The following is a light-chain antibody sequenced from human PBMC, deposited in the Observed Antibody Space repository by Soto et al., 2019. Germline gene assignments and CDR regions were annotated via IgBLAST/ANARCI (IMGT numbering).Light chain of an antibody. CDR1: QSIISY. CDR3: QQSYSSPRT. Sequence: DIQMTQSPSSLSASVGDRVTITCQSSQSIISYLNWYQQKAGQAPQLLIYAASSLQSGVPARFSRSGSGTDFILSISSLQPEDSAIYYCQQSYSSPRTFGQGPKLEI. J-gene: IGKJ2*01. V-gene: IGKV1-39*01. CDR2: AAS.